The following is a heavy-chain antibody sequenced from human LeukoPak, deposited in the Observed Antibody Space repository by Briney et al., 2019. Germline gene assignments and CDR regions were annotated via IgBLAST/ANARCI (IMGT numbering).Heavy chain of an antibody. CDR2: IYHSGST. CDR1: GGSISSGGHS. J-gene: IGHJ3*02. Sequence: SETLSLTCAVSGGSISSGGHSWSWIRQPPGTGLEWIGYIYHSGSTYYNPSLKSRVTISVDRSKNQFSLKLSSVTAADTAVYYCARDARGRGVPDAFDIWGQGTMVTVSS. D-gene: IGHD3-10*01. V-gene: IGHV4-30-2*01. CDR3: ARDARGRGVPDAFDI.